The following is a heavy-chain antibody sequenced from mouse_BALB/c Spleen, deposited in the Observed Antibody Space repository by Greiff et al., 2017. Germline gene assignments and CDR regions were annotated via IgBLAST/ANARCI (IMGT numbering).Heavy chain of an antibody. CDR3: VRDMITTGAWFAY. Sequence: QVQLQQSGPGLVAPSQSLSITCTVSGFSLTSYDISWIRQPPGKGLEWLGVIWTGGGTNYNSAFMSRLSISKDNSKSQVFLKMNSLQTDDTAIYYCVRDMITTGAWFAYWGQGTLVTVSA. J-gene: IGHJ3*01. D-gene: IGHD2-4*01. CDR2: IWTGGGT. CDR1: GFSLTSYD. V-gene: IGHV2-9-2*01.